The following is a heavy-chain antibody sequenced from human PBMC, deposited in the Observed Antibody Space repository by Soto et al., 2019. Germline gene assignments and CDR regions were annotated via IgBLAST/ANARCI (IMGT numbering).Heavy chain of an antibody. CDR3: AKDRTFWSGHPDAFDI. J-gene: IGHJ3*02. CDR1: GFTFSSYA. CDR2: ISGSGGST. V-gene: IGHV3-23*01. D-gene: IGHD3-3*01. Sequence: PGGSLRLSCAASGFTFSSYAMSWVRQAPGKGLEWVSAISGSGGSTYYADSVKGRFTISRDNSKNTLYLQMNSLRAEDTAVYYCAKDRTFWSGHPDAFDIWGQATMVTVSS.